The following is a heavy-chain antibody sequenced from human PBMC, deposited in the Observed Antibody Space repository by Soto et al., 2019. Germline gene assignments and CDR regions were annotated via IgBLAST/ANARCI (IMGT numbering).Heavy chain of an antibody. CDR3: ASGAYDSSGYELEY. D-gene: IGHD3-22*01. CDR2: IYYSGST. CDR1: GGSISSGDYY. Sequence: SETLSLTCTVSGGSISSGDYYWSWIRQPPGKGLEWIGYIYYSGSTYYNPSLKSRVTISVDTSKNQFSLKLSSVTAADTAVYYCASGAYDSSGYELEYWGQGTLVTVSS. J-gene: IGHJ4*02. V-gene: IGHV4-30-4*01.